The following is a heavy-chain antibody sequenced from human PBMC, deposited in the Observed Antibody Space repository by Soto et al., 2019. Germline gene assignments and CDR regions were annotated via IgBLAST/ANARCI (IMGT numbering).Heavy chain of an antibody. CDR3: ARDPIAAAGREVNYGMDV. D-gene: IGHD6-13*01. CDR2: TYYRSKWYN. V-gene: IGHV6-1*01. J-gene: IGHJ6*02. Sequence: SQTLSLTCAISGDSVSSNSAAWNWIRQSPSRGLEWLGRTYYRSKWYNDYAVSVKSRITINLDTSKNQFSLQLNSVTPEDTAVYYCARDPIAAAGREVNYGMDVWGQGTTVTVSS. CDR1: GDSVSSNSAA.